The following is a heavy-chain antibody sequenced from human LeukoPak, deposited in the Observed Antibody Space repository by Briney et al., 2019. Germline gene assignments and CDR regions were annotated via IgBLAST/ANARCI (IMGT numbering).Heavy chain of an antibody. CDR1: GGSISSGSYY. D-gene: IGHD5-12*01. V-gene: IGHV4-61*02. CDR3: ARVSRYDSGDLVFDGDDY. J-gene: IGHJ4*02. CDR2: IYTSGST. Sequence: SQTLSLTCTVSGGSISSGSYYWSWIRQPAGKGLEWIGRIYTSGSTNYNPSLKSRVTISVDTSKNQFSLKLSSVTAADTAVYYCARVSRYDSGDLVFDGDDYWGQGTLVTVSS.